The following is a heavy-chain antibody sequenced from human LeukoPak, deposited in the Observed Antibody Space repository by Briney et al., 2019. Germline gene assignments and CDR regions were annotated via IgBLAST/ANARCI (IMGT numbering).Heavy chain of an antibody. J-gene: IGHJ4*02. Sequence: PSETLSLTCTVSGCSISSSSYSWGWIRQPPGKGLEWIGTIYYSGSTYYNPSLKSRVTISVDTSKTQFSLELSSVTAADTAVYYCARPEEHTLYSWGQGTLVTVSS. CDR3: ARPEEHTLYS. CDR1: GCSISSSSYS. D-gene: IGHD1-26*01. CDR2: IYYSGST. V-gene: IGHV4-39*01.